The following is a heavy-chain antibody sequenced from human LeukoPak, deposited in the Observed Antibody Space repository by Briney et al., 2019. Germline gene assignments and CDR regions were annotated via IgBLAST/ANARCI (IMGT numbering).Heavy chain of an antibody. CDR3: ARAETTPTGTTYLFDY. V-gene: IGHV4-30-2*01. J-gene: IGHJ4*02. CDR1: GGSISSGGYY. D-gene: IGHD1/OR15-1a*01. Sequence: SQTLSLTCTVSGGSISSGGYYWSWIRQPPGKGLEWIGYIYHSGSTYYNPSLKSRVTISVDRSKNHFSLKLSSVTAADTAVYYCARAETTPTGTTYLFDYWGQGTLVTVSS. CDR2: IYHSGST.